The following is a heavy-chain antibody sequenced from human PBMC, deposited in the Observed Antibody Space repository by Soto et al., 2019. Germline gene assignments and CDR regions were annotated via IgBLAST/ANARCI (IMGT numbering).Heavy chain of an antibody. D-gene: IGHD6-6*01. Sequence: PLGGSLRLSCSASGFTFSSYVMFWVRQAPGKGLEHVSLISNNGESTYHADSVKGRFTITRDNSKSMMFLQMTSLRTEDTAVYYCVKTGRFGQLVPSDYWGQGTLVTVSS. CDR3: VKTGRFGQLVPSDY. CDR2: ISNNGEST. V-gene: IGHV3-64D*06. J-gene: IGHJ4*02. CDR1: GFTFSSYV.